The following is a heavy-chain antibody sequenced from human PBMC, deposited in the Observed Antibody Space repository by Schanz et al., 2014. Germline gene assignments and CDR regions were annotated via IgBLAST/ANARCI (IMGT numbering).Heavy chain of an antibody. Sequence: EVQLVESGGGLVQPRGSLRLSCAASGFTVSNSYIHWVRQAPGKGLEWVSAINGNGGITYYADPVKGRFTISRDNSKNTLYLQMKSLRVEDTAVYYCVKDPDKYNWNDVEGMDVWGPGTTVTVSS. CDR3: VKDPDKYNWNDVEGMDV. D-gene: IGHD1-1*01. CDR2: INGNGGIT. CDR1: GFTVSNSY. J-gene: IGHJ6*01. V-gene: IGHV3-23*04.